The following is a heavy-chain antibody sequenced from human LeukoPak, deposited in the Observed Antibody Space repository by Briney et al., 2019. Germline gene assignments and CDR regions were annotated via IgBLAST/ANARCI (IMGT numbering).Heavy chain of an antibody. D-gene: IGHD2-2*01. CDR1: GGSFSGYY. CDR3: ARHPGVVPAAFFWFDP. CDR2: INHSGST. Sequence: SETLSLTCAVYGGSFSGYYWSWIRQPPGKGLEWIGEINHSGSTNYNPSLKSRVTISVDTSKNQFSLKLSSVTAADTAVYYCARHPGVVPAAFFWFDPWGQGTLVTVSS. J-gene: IGHJ5*02. V-gene: IGHV4-34*01.